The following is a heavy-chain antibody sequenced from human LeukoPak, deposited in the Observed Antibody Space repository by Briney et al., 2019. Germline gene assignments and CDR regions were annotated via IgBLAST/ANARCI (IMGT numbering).Heavy chain of an antibody. Sequence: QPGGCLRLSCAASGFTFSSYGMHWVREAPGKGLEWVAVISYDGSNKYYADSVKGRFTISRDNSKNTLYLQMNCLRAEDTAMYYCAKYSGSYYEAGTFDYWGQGTLVTVSS. D-gene: IGHD1-26*01. CDR1: GFTFSSYG. J-gene: IGHJ4*01. V-gene: IGHV3-30*18. CDR2: ISYDGSNK. CDR3: AKYSGSYYEAGTFDY.